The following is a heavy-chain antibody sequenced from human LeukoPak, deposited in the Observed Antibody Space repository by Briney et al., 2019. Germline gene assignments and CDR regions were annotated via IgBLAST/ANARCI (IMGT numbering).Heavy chain of an antibody. CDR3: ASGFCSGDDCYFIDY. CDR1: GFTFSSCG. J-gene: IGHJ4*02. CDR2: IWYDGSKK. D-gene: IGHD2-21*02. Sequence: GGAPRLSCVASGFTFSSCGMHWVRQAPGKGAGGVGLIWYDGSKKYYADSVKGRFTISRDNSKNTLYLQMNSLRAEDTAVYYCASGFCSGDDCYFIDYWGQGTLVTVSS. V-gene: IGHV3-33*01.